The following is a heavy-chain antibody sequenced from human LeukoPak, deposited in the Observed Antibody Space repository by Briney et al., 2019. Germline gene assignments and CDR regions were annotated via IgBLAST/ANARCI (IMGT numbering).Heavy chain of an antibody. D-gene: IGHD5-12*01. CDR2: IIPIFGTA. Sequence: SVKVSCKASGGTFSSYAISWVRQAPGQGLEWMGGIIPIFGTANYAQKFQGRVTITAVESTSTAYMELSSLRSEDTAVYYCAQGRVGYDRYSADNWGQGTLVTVSS. J-gene: IGHJ4*02. CDR3: AQGRVGYDRYSADN. CDR1: GGTFSSYA. V-gene: IGHV1-69*01.